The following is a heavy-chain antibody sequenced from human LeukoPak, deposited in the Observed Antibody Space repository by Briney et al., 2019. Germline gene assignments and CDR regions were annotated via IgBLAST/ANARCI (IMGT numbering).Heavy chain of an antibody. CDR2: INPNSGGT. CDR1: GYTFTGYY. J-gene: IGHJ4*02. V-gene: IGHV1-2*02. Sequence: ASVKVSCKASGYTFTGYYMHWVRQAPRQGLEWMGWINPNSGGTNYAQKFQGRVSMTRDTSISTAYMELSRLRSDDAAVYYCARDLNGDIDYWGKGTLVTVSS. D-gene: IGHD7-27*01. CDR3: ARDLNGDIDY.